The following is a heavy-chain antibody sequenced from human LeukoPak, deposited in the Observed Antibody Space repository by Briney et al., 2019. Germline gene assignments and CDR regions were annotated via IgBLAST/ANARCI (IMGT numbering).Heavy chain of an antibody. CDR2: LSGNGERT. V-gene: IGHV3-23*01. D-gene: IGHD3-10*01. J-gene: IGHJ4*02. Sequence: PGGSLRLSCAASGFSFSNYAMNWVRQAPGKGLEWVSGLSGNGERTHYADSVKGRFTISRDNSKNTLYLQMNSLRAEDTAVYYCAKMVLWFGELMPAEFDYWGQGTLVTVSS. CDR3: AKMVLWFGELMPAEFDY. CDR1: GFSFSNYA.